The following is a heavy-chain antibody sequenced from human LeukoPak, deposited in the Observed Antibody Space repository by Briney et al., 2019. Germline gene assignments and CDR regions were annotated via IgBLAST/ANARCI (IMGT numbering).Heavy chain of an antibody. CDR3: ASTIAVAGTAWFDP. D-gene: IGHD6-19*01. Sequence: PSETLSLTCTVSGGSISSSSYYWGWIRQPPGKGLEWIGSIYYSGSTYYNPPLKSRVTISVDTSKNQFSLKLSSVTAADTAVYYCASTIAVAGTAWFDPWGQGTLVTVSS. CDR1: GGSISSSSYY. V-gene: IGHV4-39*01. CDR2: IYYSGST. J-gene: IGHJ5*02.